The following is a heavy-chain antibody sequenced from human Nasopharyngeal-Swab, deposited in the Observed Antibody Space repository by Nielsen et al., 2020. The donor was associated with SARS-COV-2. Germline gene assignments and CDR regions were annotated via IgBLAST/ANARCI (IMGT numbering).Heavy chain of an antibody. Sequence: ASVKVSCKASGYNFNTYTMTWVRQAPGQGPEWMGWINTNTGNPTYTQGFTGRFVFSLDTSVNTAYLQISSLKPEDTAVYYCATRDHWGQGTLVTVS. CDR1: GYNFNTYT. V-gene: IGHV7-4-1*02. CDR3: ATRDH. J-gene: IGHJ4*02. CDR2: INTNTGNP.